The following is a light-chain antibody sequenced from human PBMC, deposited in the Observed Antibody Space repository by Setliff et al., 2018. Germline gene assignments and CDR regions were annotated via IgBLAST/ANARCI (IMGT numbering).Light chain of an antibody. CDR3: SSYSSSNIPVV. V-gene: IGLV2-14*03. Sequence: QSALTQPASVPGSPGQSITISCTGTDSDVGGFNLVSWYQQHPGKAPKFMIYDVSNRPSGVSNRFSGSKSGNTASLTISGLQAEDEADYYCSSYSSSNIPVVFGTGTKVTVL. CDR1: DSDVGGFNL. CDR2: DVS. J-gene: IGLJ1*01.